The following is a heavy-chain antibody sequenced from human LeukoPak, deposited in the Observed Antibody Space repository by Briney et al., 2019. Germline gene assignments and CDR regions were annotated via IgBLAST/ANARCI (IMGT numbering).Heavy chain of an antibody. CDR1: GFSFITYA. V-gene: IGHV3-48*03. J-gene: IGHJ6*04. CDR3: AELGITMIGGV. D-gene: IGHD3-10*02. CDR2: ISSSGSTI. Sequence: GGSLRLSCAASGFSFITYAMSWVRQPPGKGLEGVSYISSSGSTIYYADSVKGRFTISRDNAKNSLYLQMNSLRAEDTAVYYCAELGITMIGGVWGKGTTVTISS.